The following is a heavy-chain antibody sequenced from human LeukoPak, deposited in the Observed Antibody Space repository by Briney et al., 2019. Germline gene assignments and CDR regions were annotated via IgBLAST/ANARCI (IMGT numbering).Heavy chain of an antibody. D-gene: IGHD5-18*01. Sequence: PGRSLRLSCAASGFTFSSYGMHWVRQAPGKGLEWVAFIQYDGSNKYYADSVKGRFTISRDNGKNSLYLQMNSLRAEDTAVYYCARADWDTAMIDYWGQGTLVTVSS. CDR3: ARADWDTAMIDY. V-gene: IGHV3-30*03. CDR1: GFTFSSYG. CDR2: IQYDGSNK. J-gene: IGHJ4*02.